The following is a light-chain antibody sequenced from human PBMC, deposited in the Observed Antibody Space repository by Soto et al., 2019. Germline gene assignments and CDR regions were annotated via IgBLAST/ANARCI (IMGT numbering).Light chain of an antibody. CDR3: QQAASFPIT. CDR1: QGIYSW. J-gene: IGKJ5*01. CDR2: TAS. Sequence: DIQMTKTPSTLSASVVDRVTITCRASQGIYSWLAWYQQKPGKAPKLLIYTASSLQSGVPSRFSGTGSGTEFTLTINNLQPEDFATYYCQQAASFPITFGQGRRLE. V-gene: IGKV1-12*01.